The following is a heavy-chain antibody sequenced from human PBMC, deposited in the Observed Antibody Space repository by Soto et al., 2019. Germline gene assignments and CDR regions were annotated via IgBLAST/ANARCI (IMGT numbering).Heavy chain of an antibody. CDR2: INPNSGGT. D-gene: IGHD3-22*01. CDR3: ARVRRDYYDSSGYYYWFDP. V-gene: IGHV1-2*02. Sequence: ASVKVSCKASGYTFTGYYMHWVRQAPGQGLEWMGWINPNSGGTNYAQKFQGRVTMTRDTSISTAYMELSRLRSDDTAVYYCARVRRDYYDSSGYYYWFDPWGQGTLVTVSS. J-gene: IGHJ5*02. CDR1: GYTFTGYY.